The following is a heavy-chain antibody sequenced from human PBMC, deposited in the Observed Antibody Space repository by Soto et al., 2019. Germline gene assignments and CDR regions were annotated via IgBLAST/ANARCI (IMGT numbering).Heavy chain of an antibody. CDR1: GFTFSGSA. CDR2: IRSTSNSYAT. V-gene: IGHV3-73*01. J-gene: IGHJ6*03. CDR3: TRQDGDYLIHYYYYYMDV. D-gene: IGHD4-17*01. Sequence: PGGSLRLSCEASGFTFSGSAVHWVRQASGKGLEWVGRIRSTSNSYATAYAASVTGRFTISRDDSKNTAYLQMNSLKSEDTAVYYCTRQDGDYLIHYYYYYMDVWGKGTSVTVSS.